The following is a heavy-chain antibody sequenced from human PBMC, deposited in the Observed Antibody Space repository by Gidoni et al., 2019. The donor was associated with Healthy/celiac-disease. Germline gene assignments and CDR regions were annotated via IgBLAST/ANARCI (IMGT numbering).Heavy chain of an antibody. Sequence: QVQLVQSGAEVKKPGASVKVSCTASGYTFTGSYLHWVRQAPRQGLEWMGWINPNSGGTNYAQKFQGRVTMTRDTSISTAYMELSRLRSDDTAVYYCATGSELWFGEFGGSGMDVWGQGTTVTVSS. CDR2: INPNSGGT. J-gene: IGHJ6*02. V-gene: IGHV1-2*02. CDR3: ATGSELWFGEFGGSGMDV. CDR1: GYTFTGSY. D-gene: IGHD3-10*01.